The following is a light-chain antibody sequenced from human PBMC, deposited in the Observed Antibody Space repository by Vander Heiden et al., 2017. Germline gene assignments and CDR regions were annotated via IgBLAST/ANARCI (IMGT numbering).Light chain of an antibody. Sequence: DIVLTQSPATLSLSPGERATLSCRASQSVSSYLAWYQQKPGQAPRLLIYDASNRATGIPARFSGSGSGTDFTLTISSLEPEDFAVYYCQQHSNWPLYTFGQGTKLEIK. CDR1: QSVSSY. J-gene: IGKJ2*01. V-gene: IGKV3-11*01. CDR3: QQHSNWPLYT. CDR2: DAS.